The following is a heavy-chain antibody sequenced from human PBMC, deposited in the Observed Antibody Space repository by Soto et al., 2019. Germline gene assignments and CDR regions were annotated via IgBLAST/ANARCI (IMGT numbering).Heavy chain of an antibody. V-gene: IGHV2-5*02. J-gene: IGHJ6*02. CDR2: IYWDDDK. Sequence: ITLKESGPTLVKPTQTLTLTCTFSGFSLSTGGVGVGWIRQPPGKALEWLALIYWDDDKRYSPSLKSRLTITNDTSKTQVVLIMTIMDPVNTATYYLAHRASPPDLDAHFYPYYYYDGLAVWGQGTTVTDSS. D-gene: IGHD1-1*01. CDR1: GFSLSTGGVG. CDR3: AHRASPPDLDAHFYPYYYYDGLAV.